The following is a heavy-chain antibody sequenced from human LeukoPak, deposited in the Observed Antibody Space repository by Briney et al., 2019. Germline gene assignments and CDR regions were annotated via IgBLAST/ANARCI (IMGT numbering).Heavy chain of an antibody. CDR2: ISGSGGST. Sequence: PGGSLRLSCAASGFTFSSYAMSWVRQAPGKGLEWVSAISGSGGSTYYADSVKGRFTISRDNSKNTLYLQMNSLRAEDTAVYYCATARSSVITGLVDYWGQGTLVTVSS. CDR3: ATARSSVITGLVDY. J-gene: IGHJ4*02. CDR1: GFTFSSYA. D-gene: IGHD3-22*01. V-gene: IGHV3-23*01.